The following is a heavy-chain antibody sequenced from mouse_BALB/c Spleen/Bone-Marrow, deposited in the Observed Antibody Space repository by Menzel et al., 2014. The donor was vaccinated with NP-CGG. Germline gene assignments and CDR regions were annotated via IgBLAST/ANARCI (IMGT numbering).Heavy chain of an antibody. J-gene: IGHJ3*01. CDR1: GFTFSSYG. D-gene: IGHD2-4*01. Sequence: EVMLVESGGNLVKSGGSLKLSCAASGFTFSSYGMSWVRQTPEKRLEWVATISGGGSYTFYPDSVKGRFTIPRDNAKNNLYLQLSSLRSEDTALYYCARHAYYDQTEVSFVYWGQGTLVTVSA. CDR3: ARHAYYDQTEVSFVY. CDR2: ISGGGSYT. V-gene: IGHV5-9-2*01.